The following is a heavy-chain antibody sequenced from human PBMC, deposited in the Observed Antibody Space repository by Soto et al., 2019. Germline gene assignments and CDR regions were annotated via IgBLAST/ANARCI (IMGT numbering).Heavy chain of an antibody. J-gene: IGHJ6*02. V-gene: IGHV3-53*01. CDR2: IYSGGST. CDR3: ARDGYCSSTSCLTYYGMDV. D-gene: IGHD2-2*03. Sequence: GGSLRLSCAASGFTVSSNYMSWVRQAPGKGLEWVSVIYSGGSTYYADSVKGRFTISRDNSKNTLYLQMNSLRAEDTAVYYCARDGYCSSTSCLTYYGMDVWGQGTTVTSP. CDR1: GFTVSSNY.